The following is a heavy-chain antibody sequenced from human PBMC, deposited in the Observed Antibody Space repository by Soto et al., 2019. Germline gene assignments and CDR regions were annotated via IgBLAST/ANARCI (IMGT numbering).Heavy chain of an antibody. Sequence: QVQLQQWGAGLLKPSETLSLTCAVYGGSFSGYYWSWIRQPPGKGLEWIGEINHSGITNYNTSLKSRVTISLDTSKNQFSLKLSSVTAADTAVYYCAITYSSSWSPFDYWGQGTLVTVSS. CDR3: AITYSSSWSPFDY. J-gene: IGHJ4*02. CDR1: GGSFSGYY. CDR2: INHSGIT. D-gene: IGHD6-13*01. V-gene: IGHV4-34*01.